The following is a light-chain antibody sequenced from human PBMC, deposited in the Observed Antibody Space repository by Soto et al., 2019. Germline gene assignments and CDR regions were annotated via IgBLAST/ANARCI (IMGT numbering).Light chain of an antibody. Sequence: EIVLTQSPGTLSLSPGERATLSCTASQTVTSSNLAWYQQRPGQAPRLLIYGPSRRATGIPDRFSGSGSGTDFTLTISRLEPEDFAVYYCHQYDTAPRTFGQGTKVEIK. CDR3: HQYDTAPRT. CDR1: QTVTSSN. J-gene: IGKJ1*01. V-gene: IGKV3-20*01. CDR2: GPS.